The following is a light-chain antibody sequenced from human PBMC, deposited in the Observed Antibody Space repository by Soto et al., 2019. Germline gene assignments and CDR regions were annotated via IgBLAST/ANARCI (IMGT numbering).Light chain of an antibody. CDR2: EAS. CDR1: QSVNKY. CDR3: QQRSNWPSIT. V-gene: IGKV3-11*01. Sequence: VLTQSPATLSLSPGERATLSCRASQSVNKYLAWYQQKPGQAPRLLISEASKRATGIPARFSGSGSGTDFTITFSSLEPEDFAVYYCQQRSNWPSITFGQGTRLEI. J-gene: IGKJ5*01.